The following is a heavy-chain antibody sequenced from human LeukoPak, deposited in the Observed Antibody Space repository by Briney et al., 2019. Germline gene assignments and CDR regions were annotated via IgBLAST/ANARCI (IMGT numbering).Heavy chain of an antibody. CDR3: ATGMASSGWGLVD. CDR1: GYTFTDYY. V-gene: IGHV1-69-2*01. J-gene: IGHJ4*02. Sequence: VKVSCKVSGYTFTDYYMHRVQQAPGKGLEWMGLVDPEDGETIYAEKFQGRVTITADTSTDTAYMELSSLRSEDTAVYYCATGMASSGWGLVDWGQGTLVTVSS. CDR2: VDPEDGET. D-gene: IGHD6-19*01.